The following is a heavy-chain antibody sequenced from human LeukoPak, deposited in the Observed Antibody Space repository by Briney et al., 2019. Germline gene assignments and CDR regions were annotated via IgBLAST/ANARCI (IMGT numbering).Heavy chain of an antibody. CDR2: ISAYNGNT. CDR3: ARVQDTYYYDSSGYYPLDY. J-gene: IGHJ4*02. V-gene: IGHV1-18*01. CDR1: GYTFTSYG. D-gene: IGHD3-22*01. Sequence: ASVKVSCKASGYTFTSYGISGVRQAPGQGLEWMGWISAYNGNTNYAQTLQGRVTMTTDTSTSTAYMELRSLRSDDTAVYYCARVQDTYYYDSSGYYPLDYWGQGTLVTVSS.